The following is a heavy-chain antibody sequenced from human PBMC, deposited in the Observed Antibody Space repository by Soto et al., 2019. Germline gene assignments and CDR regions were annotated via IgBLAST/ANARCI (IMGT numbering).Heavy chain of an antibody. CDR2: VGGGGDAT. CDR1: GFTFSSFA. D-gene: IGHD1-26*01. Sequence: EVQLLESGGGLVQPGGSLRLSCAASGFTFSSFAMNWVRQAPGKGLEWVSGVGGGGDATFYADSVKARFTISRVQSKNTVYLQMNSLRAEDTAVYYCVRKIVGTATSGAYWYFDVWGRGTLVTVSS. CDR3: VRKIVGTATSGAYWYFDV. J-gene: IGHJ2*01. V-gene: IGHV3-23*01.